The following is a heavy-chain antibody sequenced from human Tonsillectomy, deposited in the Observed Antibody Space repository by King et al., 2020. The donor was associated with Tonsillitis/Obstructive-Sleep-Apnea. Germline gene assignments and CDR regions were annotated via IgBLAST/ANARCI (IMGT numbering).Heavy chain of an antibody. CDR1: GFTFSSYA. J-gene: IGHJ2*01. CDR3: AKGEGYRYGSGGCLDL. D-gene: IGHD5-18*01. Sequence: VQLVESGGGLVQPGGSLRLSCAASGFTFSSYAMSWVRQAPGKGREWVSAISGSGDSTYYADSVKGRFTISRDNSKNTLYLQMNSLRAEDTAVYYCAKGEGYRYGSGGCLDLWGRGTLVTVSS. V-gene: IGHV3-23*04. CDR2: ISGSGDST.